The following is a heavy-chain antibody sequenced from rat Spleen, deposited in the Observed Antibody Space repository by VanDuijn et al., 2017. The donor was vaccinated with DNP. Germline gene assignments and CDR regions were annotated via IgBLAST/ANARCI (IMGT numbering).Heavy chain of an antibody. CDR1: GYSISSNY. CDR3: ARWGGLGFDY. V-gene: IGHV3-1*01. J-gene: IGHJ2*01. D-gene: IGHD5-1*01. CDR2: ISYSGTT. Sequence: EVQLQESGPGLVKPSQSLSLTCSVTGYSISSNYWAWIRKFPGNKMEWIGYISYSGTTGYNPSLKSRLSITRDTSKNQFFLQLNSVTTEDTATYYCARWGGLGFDYWGQGVMVTVSS.